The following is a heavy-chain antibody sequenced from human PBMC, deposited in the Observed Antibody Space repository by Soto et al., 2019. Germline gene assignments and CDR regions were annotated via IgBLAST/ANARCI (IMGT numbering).Heavy chain of an antibody. CDR1: GVSFNNNG. CDR3: ARFLYYGSGSYSPYGMDV. D-gene: IGHD3-10*01. J-gene: IGHJ6*02. Sequence: QVQLVQSGAEVKKPGSSVKVSCKTSGVSFNNNGIGWVRQAPGHGREWMGGVSPPFRTSNYARKFQCRISITADAYTGTVNMELSSLTSEDTAQYYCARFLYYGSGSYSPYGMDVWGQGTTVTVSS. V-gene: IGHV1-69*01. CDR2: VSPPFRTS.